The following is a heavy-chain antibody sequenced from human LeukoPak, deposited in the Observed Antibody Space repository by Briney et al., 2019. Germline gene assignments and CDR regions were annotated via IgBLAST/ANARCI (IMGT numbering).Heavy chain of an antibody. CDR1: GFTFSSYG. CDR3: ARGHRRTVFGVVIRTLGAFDI. V-gene: IGHV3-30*02. CDR2: IRFDGSNK. D-gene: IGHD3-3*01. Sequence: GGSLRLSCAASGFTFSSYGMHWVRQAPGKGLEWVAFIRFDGSNKYYADSVKGRFTISRDNSKNTLYLQMNSLRTDDTAMYYCARGHRRTVFGVVIRTLGAFDIWGQGTMVTVSS. J-gene: IGHJ3*02.